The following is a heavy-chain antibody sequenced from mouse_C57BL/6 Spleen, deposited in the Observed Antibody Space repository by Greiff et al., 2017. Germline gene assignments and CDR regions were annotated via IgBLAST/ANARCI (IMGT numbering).Heavy chain of an antibody. CDR3: ARFQIYYDYDGGFAY. CDR2: IYPGSGST. J-gene: IGHJ3*01. CDR1: GYTFTSYW. V-gene: IGHV1-55*01. Sequence: VQLQQPGAELVKPGASVKMSCKASGYTFTSYWITWVKQRPGQGLEWIGDIYPGSGSTNYNEKFKSKATLTVDTSSSTAYMQRSSLTSEDSAVYYCARFQIYYDYDGGFAYCGQGTLVTVSA. D-gene: IGHD2-4*01.